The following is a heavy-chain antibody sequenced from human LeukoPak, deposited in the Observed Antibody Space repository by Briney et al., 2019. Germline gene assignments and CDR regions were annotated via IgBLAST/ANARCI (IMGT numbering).Heavy chain of an antibody. Sequence: TGGSLRLSCAASGFTFSSYAMSWVRQAPGKGLEWVSAISGSGGSTYYADSVKGRFTISRDNSKNTLYLQMNSLRAEDTAVYYCAIPPGGFGELSRNLDYWGQGTLVTVSS. CDR3: AIPPGGFGELSRNLDY. J-gene: IGHJ4*02. V-gene: IGHV3-23*01. D-gene: IGHD3-10*01. CDR1: GFTFSSYA. CDR2: ISGSGGST.